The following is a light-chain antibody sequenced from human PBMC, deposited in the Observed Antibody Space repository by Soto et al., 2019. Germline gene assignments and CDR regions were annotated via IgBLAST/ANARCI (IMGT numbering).Light chain of an antibody. CDR3: QQYDNLPLT. J-gene: IGKJ4*01. CDR1: QDISNY. V-gene: IGKV1-33*01. Sequence: IQMTQSPSSLSASVGDRVTITCQASQDISNYLNWYQQKPGKAPKLLIYDASNLETGVPSRFSGSGSGTDFIFTISSLQPEDIATYYCQQYDNLPLTFGGGTKVDIK. CDR2: DAS.